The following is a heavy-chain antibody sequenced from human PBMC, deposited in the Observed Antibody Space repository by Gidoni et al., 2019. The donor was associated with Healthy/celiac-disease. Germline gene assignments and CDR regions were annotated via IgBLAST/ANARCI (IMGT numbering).Heavy chain of an antibody. D-gene: IGHD3-10*01. J-gene: IGHJ4*02. CDR1: GFTFSSYD. CDR2: IGTAGDT. Sequence: VQLVESGGGLVQPGGSLRLSCAASGFTFSSYDMPWVRQGTGKGLEWVSAIGTAGDTYYPGSVKGRFTISRENAENSLYLQMNSLRAEDTAVYYCARGDYFGRYFDYWGQGTLVTVSS. V-gene: IGHV3-13*04. CDR3: ARGDYFGRYFDY.